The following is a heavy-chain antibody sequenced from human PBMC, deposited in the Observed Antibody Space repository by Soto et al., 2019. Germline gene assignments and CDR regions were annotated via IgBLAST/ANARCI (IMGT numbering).Heavy chain of an antibody. CDR3: ARDTLPTACGLGWDV. D-gene: IGHD1-26*01. J-gene: IGHJ6*02. Sequence: QVQLVESGGGLVKPGGSLRLSCAASNFIFSDYYLSWIRQAPGKGLEWVSYISNSGTTVYYADSVKGRFTISRDNATKSLYLQMNSLRAEDTAVYYCARDTLPTACGLGWDVWGQGTTVTVSS. CDR2: ISNSGTTV. V-gene: IGHV3-11*01. CDR1: NFIFSDYY.